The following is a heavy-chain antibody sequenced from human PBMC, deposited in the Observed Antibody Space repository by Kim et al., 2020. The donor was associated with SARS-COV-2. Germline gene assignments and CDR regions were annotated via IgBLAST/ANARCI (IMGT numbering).Heavy chain of an antibody. Sequence: SVKVSCKASGGTFSSYAISWVRQAPGQGLEWMGGIIPIFGTANYAQKFQGRVTITADESTSTAYMELRSLRSEDTAVYYCAGGGSSSSWYRKYYYYYGMDVWGQGTTVTVSS. CDR3: AGGGSSSSWYRKYYYYYGMDV. CDR1: GGTFSSYA. D-gene: IGHD6-13*01. V-gene: IGHV1-69*13. J-gene: IGHJ6*02. CDR2: IIPIFGTA.